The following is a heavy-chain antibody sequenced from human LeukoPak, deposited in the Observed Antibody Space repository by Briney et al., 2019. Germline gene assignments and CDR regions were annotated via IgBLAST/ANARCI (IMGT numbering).Heavy chain of an antibody. V-gene: IGHV3-23*01. D-gene: IGHD4-17*01. CDR3: AKEWGVDYGLRY. J-gene: IGHJ4*02. CDR2: ISGSGGST. CDR1: GFTVSSNY. Sequence: GGSLRLSCEVSGFTVSSNYMSWVRQAPGKGLEWVSVISGSGGSTYYADSVKGRFTISRDNSKNTLYLQMNSLRADDTAVYYCAKEWGVDYGLRYWGQGTLVTVSS.